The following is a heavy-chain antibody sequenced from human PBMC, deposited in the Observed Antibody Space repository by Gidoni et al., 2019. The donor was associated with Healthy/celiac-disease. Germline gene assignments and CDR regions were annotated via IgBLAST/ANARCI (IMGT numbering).Heavy chain of an antibody. Sequence: QLQLQESGPGLVKPSETLSLTCTVSGGSNSSSSYYWGWIRQPPGKGLEWIGSIYYSGSTYYNPSLKSRVTISVDTSKNQFSLKLSSVTAADTAVYYCARRDSGSYRIDYWGQGTLVTVSS. V-gene: IGHV4-39*01. CDR2: IYYSGST. D-gene: IGHD1-26*01. CDR1: GGSNSSSSYY. CDR3: ARRDSGSYRIDY. J-gene: IGHJ4*02.